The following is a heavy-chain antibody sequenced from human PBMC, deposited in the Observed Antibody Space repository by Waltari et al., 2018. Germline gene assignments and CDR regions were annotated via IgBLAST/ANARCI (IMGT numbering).Heavy chain of an antibody. CDR1: GGTFSSYA. D-gene: IGHD6-19*01. V-gene: IGHV1-69*05. CDR2: IIPIFGKA. CDR3: ARAIAVAWFDY. Sequence: QVQLVQSGAEVKKPGSSVKVSCKASGGTFSSYAISWVRQAPGQGLEWMGGIIPIFGKANYAQKFQGRGTITTDESTSTAYMELSSLRSEDTAVYYCARAIAVAWFDYWGQGTLVTVSS. J-gene: IGHJ4*02.